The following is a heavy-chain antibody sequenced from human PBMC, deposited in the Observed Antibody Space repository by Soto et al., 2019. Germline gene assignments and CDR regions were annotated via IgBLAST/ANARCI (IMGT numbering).Heavy chain of an antibody. CDR3: ARESRGGHFDY. J-gene: IGHJ4*02. V-gene: IGHV4-59*01. D-gene: IGHD3-16*01. Sequence: QVQLQESGPGLVKPSETLSLTCTVSGGSISSYYWSWIRQPPGKGLEWIGYIYYSGSTNYNPSLNGRVTLPVDASKSQSALKLGSVTAADTAVYYCARESRGGHFDYWGQGTLVTVSS. CDR2: IYYSGST. CDR1: GGSISSYY.